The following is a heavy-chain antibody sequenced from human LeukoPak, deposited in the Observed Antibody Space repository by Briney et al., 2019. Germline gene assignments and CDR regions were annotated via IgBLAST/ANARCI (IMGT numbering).Heavy chain of an antibody. Sequence: GGSLRLSCAASGFTFSSYEMNWVRQAPGKGLEWVSYISSSGSTIYYADSVKGRFTISRDNAKNSLYLQMNSLRVEDTAVYYCARDSSRGLDWFDPWGQGTLVTVSS. V-gene: IGHV3-48*03. J-gene: IGHJ5*02. CDR2: ISSSGSTI. D-gene: IGHD3-10*01. CDR1: GFTFSSYE. CDR3: ARDSSRGLDWFDP.